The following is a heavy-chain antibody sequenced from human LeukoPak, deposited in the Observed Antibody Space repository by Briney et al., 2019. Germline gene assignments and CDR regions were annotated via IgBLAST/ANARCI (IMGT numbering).Heavy chain of an antibody. CDR3: ARGGDIGYGMDV. Sequence: GRSLRLSCAASGFTFSSYGMHWVRQAPGKGLEWVAVISYDGSNKYYADSVKGRFTISRDNSKNTLYLQMNSLRAEDTAVYYCARGGDIGYGMDVWGQGTTVTVSS. D-gene: IGHD5-12*01. V-gene: IGHV3-30*03. CDR2: ISYDGSNK. CDR1: GFTFSSYG. J-gene: IGHJ6*02.